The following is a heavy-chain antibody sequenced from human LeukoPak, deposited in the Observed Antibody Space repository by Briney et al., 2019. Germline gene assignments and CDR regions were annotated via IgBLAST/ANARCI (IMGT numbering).Heavy chain of an antibody. CDR3: ARGHYGTDV. Sequence: PGGSLRLSCAASGFTFSGHWITWVRQAPGKGLEWVANINQDGSQKYYVDSVKGRFTISRDNAKNSVYLQMNSLRDEDTAVYYCARGHYGTDVWGQGTTV. CDR1: GFTFSGHW. J-gene: IGHJ6*02. CDR2: INQDGSQK. V-gene: IGHV3-7*01.